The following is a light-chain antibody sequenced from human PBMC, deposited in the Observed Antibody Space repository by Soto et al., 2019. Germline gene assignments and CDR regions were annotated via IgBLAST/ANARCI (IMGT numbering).Light chain of an antibody. CDR3: QQYGSSPWT. J-gene: IGKJ1*01. CDR1: QSVSSRS. CDR2: GAS. Sequence: EIVLTQSPGTLSLSPGERATLSCRASQSVSSRSLAWYQQKPGQAPRLLIYGASNRATGIPDRFSGSGSGTDFTLTISRLEPGDFAVYYCQQYGSSPWTFGQGNKVEIK. V-gene: IGKV3-20*01.